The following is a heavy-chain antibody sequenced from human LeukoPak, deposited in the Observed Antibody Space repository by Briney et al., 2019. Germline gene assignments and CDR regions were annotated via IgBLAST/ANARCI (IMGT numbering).Heavy chain of an antibody. Sequence: GGSLRLSCAASGFTFSSYWMSWVRQAPGKGLEWVANIKQDGSEKYYVDSVKGRFTISRDNAKNTLYLQMNSLRAEDTAVYYCARVGVGARFDYWGQGTLVTVSS. D-gene: IGHD1-26*01. J-gene: IGHJ4*02. CDR3: ARVGVGARFDY. CDR2: IKQDGSEK. V-gene: IGHV3-7*01. CDR1: GFTFSSYW.